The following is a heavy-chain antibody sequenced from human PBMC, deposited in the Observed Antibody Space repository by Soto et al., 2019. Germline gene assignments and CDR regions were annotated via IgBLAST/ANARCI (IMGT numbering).Heavy chain of an antibody. CDR1: GGAISGYY. CDR2: IHDSGST. D-gene: IGHD6-13*01. J-gene: IGHJ4*02. Sequence: QVQLQESGPGLVKPSETLSLTCTVSGGAISGYYWSWVRQPPGKGLEWIGYIHDSGSTNYNPSLRSRVTMSVDMSRSQFSLKLSSLTPSDTAVYYCAREGSYDSIWYLDYWGQGTLVTVSS. CDR3: AREGSYDSIWYLDY. V-gene: IGHV4-59*01.